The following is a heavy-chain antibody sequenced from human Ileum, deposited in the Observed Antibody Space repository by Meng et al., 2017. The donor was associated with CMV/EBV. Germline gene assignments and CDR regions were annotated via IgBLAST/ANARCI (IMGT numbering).Heavy chain of an antibody. V-gene: IGHV3-48*03. CDR2: ISVAGGTI. J-gene: IGHJ4*02. D-gene: IGHD6-6*01. Sequence: GGSLRLSCAASGFTFSYYEMNWVRLAPGKGLEWISYISVAGGTIHYADSVKGRFITSRDNAKSVLYLQMNSLRAEDTAVYYCAREYSSSSGDCFDHWGQGTLVTVSS. CDR3: AREYSSSSGDCFDH. CDR1: GFTFSYYE.